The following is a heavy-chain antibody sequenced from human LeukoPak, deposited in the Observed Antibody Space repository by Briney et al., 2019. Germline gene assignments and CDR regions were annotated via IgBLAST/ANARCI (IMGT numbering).Heavy chain of an antibody. J-gene: IGHJ4*02. CDR3: ARVGSMITFGGVFDY. CDR2: ISSSSSYI. V-gene: IGHV3-21*01. D-gene: IGHD3-16*01. CDR1: GFTFSSYS. Sequence: GGSLRPSRAASGFTFSSYSMNWVRQAPGKGLEWVSSISSSSSYIYYADSVKGRFTISRDNAKNSLYLQMNSLRAEDTAVYYCARVGSMITFGGVFDYWGQGTLVAVSS.